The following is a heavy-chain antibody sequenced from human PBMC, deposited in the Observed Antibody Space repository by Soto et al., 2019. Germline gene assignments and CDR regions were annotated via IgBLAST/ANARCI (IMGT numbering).Heavy chain of an antibody. Sequence: ASVKVSCKASGYTFNNYDIHWVRQAPGHGLEWMGWMNPNSGNTGYAQNFRGRVTMTQNTAIGTAYMELSSLRSDDTATYYCTRAYGEETFDFWGQGTRVTVYS. D-gene: IGHD2-21*01. CDR3: TRAYGEETFDF. CDR2: MNPNSGNT. V-gene: IGHV1-8*02. J-gene: IGHJ4*02. CDR1: GYTFNNYD.